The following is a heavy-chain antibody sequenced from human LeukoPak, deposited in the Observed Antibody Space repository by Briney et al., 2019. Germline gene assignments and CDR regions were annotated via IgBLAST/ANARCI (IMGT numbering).Heavy chain of an antibody. J-gene: IGHJ4*02. CDR1: GGSISSSSYY. V-gene: IGHV4-39*01. CDR2: IYYSGST. D-gene: IGHD6-13*01. CDR3: ASIIAADVDY. Sequence: PSETLSLTCTVSGGSISSSSYYWGWIRQSPGKGLEWIGSIYYSGSTYYNPSLKSRVTISVDTSRNQFSVKLNSVTAADTAVYYCASIIAADVDYWGQGTLVTVSS.